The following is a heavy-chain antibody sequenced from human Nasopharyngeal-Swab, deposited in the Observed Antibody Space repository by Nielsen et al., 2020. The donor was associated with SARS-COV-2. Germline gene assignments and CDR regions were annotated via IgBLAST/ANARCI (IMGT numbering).Heavy chain of an antibody. CDR3: ATASGYSYSLDFDY. V-gene: IGHV4-39*01. J-gene: IGHJ4*02. CDR2: IYYSGST. Sequence: WIRQPPGKGLEWIGSIYYSGSTYYNPSLKSRVTISVDTSKNQFSLKLSSVTAADTAVYYCATASGYSYSLDFDYWGQGTLVTVSS. D-gene: IGHD5-18*01.